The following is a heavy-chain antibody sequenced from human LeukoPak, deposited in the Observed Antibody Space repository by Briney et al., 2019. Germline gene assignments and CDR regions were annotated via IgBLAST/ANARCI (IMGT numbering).Heavy chain of an antibody. Sequence: GGSLRLSCAASGFTFSSYSMNWVRQAPGKGLEWVSYISSSSSTIYYADSVKGRFTISRDNSKNTLFLQMNSLRVEDTAVYYCAKEMTGGWPFDYWGQGILVTVSS. D-gene: IGHD6-19*01. J-gene: IGHJ4*02. CDR2: ISSSSSTI. CDR1: GFTFSSYS. CDR3: AKEMTGGWPFDY. V-gene: IGHV3-48*01.